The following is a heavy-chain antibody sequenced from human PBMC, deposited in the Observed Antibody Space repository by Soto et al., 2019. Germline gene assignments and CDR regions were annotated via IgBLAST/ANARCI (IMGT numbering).Heavy chain of an antibody. Sequence: PSETLSLTCAVSGGSFTGYYWAWIRQVPGGGLEWLGEINNLGSIHHNPSLMNRVTLSADTPRSQFSLEITSLTAVDTAVYYCARPGVAAAGNFDSWGPGTLVTVSS. CDR2: INNLGSI. CDR1: GGSFTGYY. CDR3: ARPGVAAAGNFDS. J-gene: IGHJ4*02. V-gene: IGHV4-34*01. D-gene: IGHD6-25*01.